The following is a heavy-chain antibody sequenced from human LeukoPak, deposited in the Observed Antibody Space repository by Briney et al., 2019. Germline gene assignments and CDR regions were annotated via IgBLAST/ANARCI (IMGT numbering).Heavy chain of an antibody. D-gene: IGHD2-15*01. CDR1: GYTFTSYY. V-gene: IGHV1-46*01. CDR2: INPSGGST. CDR3: ASPIPSGYCSGGSCYSDYYYYGMDV. Sequence: ASVKVSCKASGYTFTSYYMHWVRQAPGQGLEWMGIINPSGGSTSYAQKFQGRVTMTRDTSMSTVYMELSSLRSEDTAVYYCASPIPSGYCSGGSCYSDYYYYGMDVWGQGTTVTVSS. J-gene: IGHJ6*02.